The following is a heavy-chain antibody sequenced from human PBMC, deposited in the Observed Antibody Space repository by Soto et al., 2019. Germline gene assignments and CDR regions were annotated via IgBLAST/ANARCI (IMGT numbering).Heavy chain of an antibody. D-gene: IGHD6-13*01. CDR1: GGNFSSYR. CDR3: VSVSGPKLSSS. V-gene: IGHV1-69*13. Sequence: SVQVSCKASGGNFSSYRISWVRQAPGQGLEWVGGIVPIYRIADYAQKFQGRVTITADESARTSYMELRSLKSQDTAVYCCVSVSGPKLSSSWGQGILVTVSS. CDR2: IVPIYRIA. J-gene: IGHJ4*02.